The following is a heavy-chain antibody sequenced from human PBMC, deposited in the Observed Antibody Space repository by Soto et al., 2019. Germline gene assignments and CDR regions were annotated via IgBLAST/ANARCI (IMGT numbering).Heavy chain of an antibody. CDR1: GGSFSGYY. Sequence: QVQLQQWGAGLLKPSETLSLTCAVYGGSFSGYYWSWIRQPPGKGLEWIGEINHSGFTNYNPSLKIRVTISVDTSKNHFSLKLTSVTAADTAVYYCARFPFSTSSWSNPRYFDSWGQGTLVTVSS. V-gene: IGHV4-34*01. CDR3: ARFPFSTSSWSNPRYFDS. CDR2: INHSGFT. D-gene: IGHD6-13*01. J-gene: IGHJ4*02.